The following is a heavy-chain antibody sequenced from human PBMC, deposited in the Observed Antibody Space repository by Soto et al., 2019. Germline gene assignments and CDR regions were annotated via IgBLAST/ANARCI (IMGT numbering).Heavy chain of an antibody. D-gene: IGHD3-3*01. CDR2: MNPNSGNT. CDR1: GYTFTSYD. V-gene: IGHV1-8*01. J-gene: IGHJ6*03. Sequence: GASVKVSCKASGYTFTSYDINWVRQATGQGLEWMGWMNPNSGNTGYAQKFQGRVTMTRNTSISTAYMELSSLRSEDTAVYYCARGRIDDFSHYMDVWGKGTTVTVSS. CDR3: ARGRIDDFSHYMDV.